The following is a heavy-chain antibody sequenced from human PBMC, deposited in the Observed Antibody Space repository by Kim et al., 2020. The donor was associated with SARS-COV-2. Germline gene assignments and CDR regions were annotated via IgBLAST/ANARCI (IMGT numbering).Heavy chain of an antibody. CDR1: GGSISSYY. Sequence: SETLSLTCTVSGGSISSYYWSWIRQPPGKGLEWIGYIYYSGSTNYNPSLKSRVTISVDTSKNQFSLKLSSVTAADKAVYYCARGGRSGWLNDYWGQGTLVTVSS. CDR2: IYYSGST. CDR3: ARGGRSGWLNDY. V-gene: IGHV4-59*01. D-gene: IGHD6-19*01. J-gene: IGHJ4*02.